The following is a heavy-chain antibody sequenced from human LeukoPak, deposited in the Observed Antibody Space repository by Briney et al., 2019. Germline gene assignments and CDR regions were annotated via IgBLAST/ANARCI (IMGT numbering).Heavy chain of an antibody. CDR2: INPIFGTD. V-gene: IGHV1-69*06. CDR3: ARDEEGDCGGDCYNWFAP. D-gene: IGHD2-21*02. Sequence: ASVKVSCKASGGTFSSHFISWVRQAPGQGLEWMGGINPIFGTDHYAQKFQDRVTITADISKNTVYMELSNLRSEDTAMYYCARDEEGDCGGDCYNWFAPWGQRTLVTVSS. CDR1: GGTFSSHF. J-gene: IGHJ5*02.